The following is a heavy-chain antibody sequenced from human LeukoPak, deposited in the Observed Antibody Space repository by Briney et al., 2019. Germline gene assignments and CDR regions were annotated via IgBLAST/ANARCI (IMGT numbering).Heavy chain of an antibody. CDR2: FDPEDGET. J-gene: IGHJ5*02. D-gene: IGHD3-9*01. CDR3: ATGSLKYYDILTGGGFDP. CDR1: GYTLTELS. Sequence: GASVKVSCKVSGYTLTELSMHWVRQAPGKGLEWMGGFDPEDGETIYAQKFQGRATMTEDTSTDTAYMELSSLRSEDTAVYYCATGSLKYYDILTGGGFDPWGQGTLVTVSS. V-gene: IGHV1-24*01.